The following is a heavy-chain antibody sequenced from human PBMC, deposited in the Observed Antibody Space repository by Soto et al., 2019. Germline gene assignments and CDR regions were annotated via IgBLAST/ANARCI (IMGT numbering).Heavy chain of an antibody. CDR3: ARRLAGSERYVDY. Sequence: PSETLSLTCTVSGGTFNIGSYYWKWIGQPPGKALEWVGFMFYSGHTNYSPSLRSRATISLDTSKNQFSLKLTSVTAADTAVYYCARRLAGSERYVDYWGHRVLVT. CDR1: GGTFNIGSYY. D-gene: IGHD1-1*01. CDR2: MFYSGHT. V-gene: IGHV4-61*01. J-gene: IGHJ4*01.